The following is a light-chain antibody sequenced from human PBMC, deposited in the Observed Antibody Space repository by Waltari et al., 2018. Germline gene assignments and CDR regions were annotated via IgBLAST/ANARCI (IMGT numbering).Light chain of an antibody. CDR1: QSVTTL. CDR3: QQRSSWGFT. CDR2: DAS. Sequence: EIVLTQSPATVSLSPGESATLSCRASQSVTTLLAWYQQRPGQAPRLLIYDASNRATVIPARFSGSGFGTGFTLTISNLDPEDSAIYYCQQRSSWGFTFGPGTKVEIK. J-gene: IGKJ3*01. V-gene: IGKV3-11*01.